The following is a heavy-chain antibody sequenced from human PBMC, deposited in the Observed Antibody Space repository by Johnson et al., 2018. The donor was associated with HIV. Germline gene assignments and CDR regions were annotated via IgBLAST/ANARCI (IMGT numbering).Heavy chain of an antibody. D-gene: IGHD5-12*01. CDR2: TRYDGSNK. J-gene: IGHJ3*02. CDR1: GLTFSGSG. Sequence: QVQLVESGGGMVQPGGSLRLSCAASGLTFSGSGMHWVRQAPGKGLEWVAFTRYDGSNKHYVDSVKGRFTISRDNSKNTLYLQMNSLLPEDTAVYYCAKSDSGYDAFGIWGQGTMVTVSS. V-gene: IGHV3-30*02. CDR3: AKSDSGYDAFGI.